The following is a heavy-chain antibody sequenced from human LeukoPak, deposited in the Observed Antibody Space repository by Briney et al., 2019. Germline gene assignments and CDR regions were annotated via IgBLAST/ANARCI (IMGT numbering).Heavy chain of an antibody. CDR2: INQDGSVR. CDR3: ARDPGSSAFDS. CDR1: GFNFSSYW. V-gene: IGHV3-7*01. J-gene: IGHJ4*02. D-gene: IGHD5/OR15-5a*01. Sequence: GGSLRLSCAASGFNFSSYWMSWVRQTPEKGLEFVANINQDGSVRNYVDSVKGRFTISRDNAEKSLHLQMNSLRADDTAVYYCARDPGSSAFDSWGQGTLVTVSS.